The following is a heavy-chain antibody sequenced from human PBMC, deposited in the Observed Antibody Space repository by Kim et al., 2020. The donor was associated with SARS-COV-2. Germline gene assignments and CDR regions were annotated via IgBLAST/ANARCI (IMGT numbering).Heavy chain of an antibody. Sequence: DAVKGRFTISRDNSKNTLYLQMNSLRAEDTAVYYCARASGTEGGYYFDYWGQGPLVTVSS. J-gene: IGHJ4*02. V-gene: IGHV3-30*01. CDR3: ARASGTEGGYYFDY. D-gene: IGHD6-13*01.